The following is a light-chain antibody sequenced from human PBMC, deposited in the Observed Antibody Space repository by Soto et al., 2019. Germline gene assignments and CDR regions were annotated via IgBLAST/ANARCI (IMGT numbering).Light chain of an antibody. CDR3: QQSYSTPLT. V-gene: IGKV1-39*01. CDR2: DAA. J-gene: IGKJ4*01. Sequence: DIQMTQSPYSLSAAVGDRVTIACRASQNINTYLNWYQQKPGKAPKLLMFDAASLQSGVPSRFSGSGSGTDFTLTISSLQPEDFATYYCQQSYSTPLTFGGGTKVDI. CDR1: QNINTY.